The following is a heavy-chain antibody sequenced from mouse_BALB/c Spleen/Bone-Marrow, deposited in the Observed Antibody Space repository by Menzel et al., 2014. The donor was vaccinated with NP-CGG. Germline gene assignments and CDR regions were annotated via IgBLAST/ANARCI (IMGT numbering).Heavy chain of an antibody. CDR3: ARSTVVPYWYFDV. V-gene: IGHV3-1*02. J-gene: IGHJ1*01. CDR1: GYSITSGYS. Sequence: EVQLVESGPDLVKPSQSLSLTCTVTGYSITSGYSLHWVRQLPGNKPEWMGYIHHSGSTNYNPSLKSRISITRDTSKNQFFLQLNSVTTEDTATYYCARSTVVPYWYFDVWGAGTTVTVSS. CDR2: IHHSGST. D-gene: IGHD1-1*01.